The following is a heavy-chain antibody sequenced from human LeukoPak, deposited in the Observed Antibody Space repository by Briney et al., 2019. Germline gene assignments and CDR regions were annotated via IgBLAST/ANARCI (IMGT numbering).Heavy chain of an antibody. Sequence: ASVKVSCKASGYTFTSYYMHWVRQAPGQGLEWMGIINPSGGSTCYAQKFQGRVTMTRDTSTSTVYMELSSLRSEDTAVYYCATVSYYYYYMDVWGKGTTVTVSS. CDR3: ATVSYYYYYMDV. CDR1: GYTFTSYY. CDR2: INPSGGST. V-gene: IGHV1-46*01. J-gene: IGHJ6*03.